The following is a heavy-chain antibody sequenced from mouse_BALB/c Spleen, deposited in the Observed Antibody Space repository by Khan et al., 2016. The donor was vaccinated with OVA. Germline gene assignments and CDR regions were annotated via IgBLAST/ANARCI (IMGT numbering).Heavy chain of an antibody. Sequence: VKPGGSLKLSCEASGNTFTSYWINWVRQTPGKGLEWVGHIGPGGGNPYYNKIFKGRATLTVDTSSSTLYIQLSSLSSEDTAVYFCASPYYYGNDVYVSYYWRQGPSAT. CDR1: GNTFTSYW. CDR3: ASPYYYGNDVYVSYY. CDR2: IGPGGGNP. J-gene: IGHJ4*01. V-gene: IGHV1S41*01. D-gene: IGHD1-1*01.